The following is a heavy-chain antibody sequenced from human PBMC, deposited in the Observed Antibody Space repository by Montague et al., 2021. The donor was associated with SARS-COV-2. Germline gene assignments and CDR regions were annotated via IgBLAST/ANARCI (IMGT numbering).Heavy chain of an antibody. CDR2: TYHSGST. Sequence: SETLSLTCAVSGGSISSSNWWIGETYHSGSTNYNPSLKSRVTMSVDMYKTHFSLRLSSVTAADTAMYYCARGGYGGWTGYYFDYWGQGTLVTVSS. D-gene: IGHD4/OR15-4a*01. CDR3: ARGGYGGWTGYYFDY. V-gene: IGHV4-4*02. CDR1: GGSISSSNW. J-gene: IGHJ4*02.